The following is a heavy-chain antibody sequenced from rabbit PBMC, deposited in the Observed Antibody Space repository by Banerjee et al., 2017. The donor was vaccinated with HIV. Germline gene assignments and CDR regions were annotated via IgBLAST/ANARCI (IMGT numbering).Heavy chain of an antibody. Sequence: QEQLEESGGDLVKPEGSLTLTCTASGFSFNNKYVMCWVRQAPGKGLELIACIDTYSGSTWFASWVNGRFTISRSTSLNTVDLKMTSLTVADTATYFCAREESDGGGHLKLWGPGTLVTVS. CDR1: GFSFNNKYV. CDR2: IDTYSGST. J-gene: IGHJ4*01. V-gene: IGHV1S43*01. CDR3: AREESDGGGHLKL. D-gene: IGHD2-1*01.